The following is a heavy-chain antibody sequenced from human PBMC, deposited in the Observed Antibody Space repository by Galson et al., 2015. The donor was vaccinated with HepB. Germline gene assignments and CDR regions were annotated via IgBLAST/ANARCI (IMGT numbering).Heavy chain of an antibody. CDR2: IKRKTDNDTT. D-gene: IGHD6-19*01. Sequence: SLRLSCAASGFTFSDAWMYWVRQAPGKGLEWVGRIKRKTDNDTTGYAAPVEGRFTISRDDSTNTLYLQMNGLKTEDTAVYYCTTLQWTWGQGTLVTVSS. J-gene: IGHJ5*02. V-gene: IGHV3-15*01. CDR3: TTLQWT. CDR1: GFTFSDAW.